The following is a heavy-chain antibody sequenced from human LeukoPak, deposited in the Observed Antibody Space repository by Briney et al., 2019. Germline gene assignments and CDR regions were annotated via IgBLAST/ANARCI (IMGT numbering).Heavy chain of an antibody. CDR1: GFTFSSYA. CDR3: ARTATRSMVRGVIIGLNWFDP. Sequence: GRSLRLSCAASGFTFSSYAMHWVRQAPGKGLEWVAVISYDGSNKYYADSVKGRFTISRDNSKNTLYLHMNSLRAEDTAVYYCARTATRSMVRGVIIGLNWFDPWGQGTLVTVSS. J-gene: IGHJ5*02. CDR2: ISYDGSNK. D-gene: IGHD3-10*01. V-gene: IGHV3-30-3*01.